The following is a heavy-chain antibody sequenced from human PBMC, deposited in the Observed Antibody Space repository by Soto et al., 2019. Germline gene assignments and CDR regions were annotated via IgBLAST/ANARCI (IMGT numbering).Heavy chain of an antibody. D-gene: IGHD3-10*01. Sequence: GSLRLSCAASGLTFSSYWMSCVRQAPGKGLEWVDNIKQDGSEKYYVDSVKGRFTISRDNAKNSLYLQMNRLRAEDTAVYYCARDRRGYFDYWGQGTLVTVSS. CDR3: ARDRRGYFDY. J-gene: IGHJ4*02. CDR2: IKQDGSEK. V-gene: IGHV3-7*01. CDR1: GLTFSSYW.